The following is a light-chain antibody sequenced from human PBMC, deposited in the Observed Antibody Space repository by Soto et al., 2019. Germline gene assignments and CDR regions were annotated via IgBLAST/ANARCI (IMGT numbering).Light chain of an antibody. V-gene: IGLV2-23*02. CDR1: SSDVGSYNL. J-gene: IGLJ1*01. CDR3: CSYASTTIYV. Sequence: QSVLTQPASVSGSPGQSITISCTGTSSDVGSYNLVSWHQQHPGKAPKFMIYEVSKRPSGVSNRFSGSKSGNTASLTISGLQAEDEADYYCCSYASTTIYVFGTGTKVTVL. CDR2: EVS.